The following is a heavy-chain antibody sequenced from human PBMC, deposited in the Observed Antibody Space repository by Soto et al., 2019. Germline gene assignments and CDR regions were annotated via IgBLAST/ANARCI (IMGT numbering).Heavy chain of an antibody. CDR2: ISGSGGST. Sequence: EVQLLESGGGLVQPGGSLRLSCAASGFTFSSYAMSWVRQAPGKGLEWVSAISGSGGSTYYADSVKGRFTISRDNSKNSLYLQMNSLRAEDTAVYYCAKGRYYDSSGYDYWGQGTLVTVSS. CDR1: GFTFSSYA. CDR3: AKGRYYDSSGYDY. V-gene: IGHV3-23*01. J-gene: IGHJ4*02. D-gene: IGHD3-22*01.